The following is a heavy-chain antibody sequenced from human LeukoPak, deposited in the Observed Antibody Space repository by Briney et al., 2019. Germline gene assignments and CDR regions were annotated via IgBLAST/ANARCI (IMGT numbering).Heavy chain of an antibody. V-gene: IGHV5-51*01. CDR3: ARVTGRGYSGYDSFGY. Sequence: GGSLQISCKGSGYLFTSYWIGWVRQLPGKGLEWMGIIYPGDSDTRYSPSFQGQVTISADKSISTAYLQWSSLKASDTAMYYCARVTGRGYSGYDSFGYWGQGTLVTVSS. CDR1: GYLFTSYW. D-gene: IGHD5-12*01. J-gene: IGHJ4*02. CDR2: IYPGDSDT.